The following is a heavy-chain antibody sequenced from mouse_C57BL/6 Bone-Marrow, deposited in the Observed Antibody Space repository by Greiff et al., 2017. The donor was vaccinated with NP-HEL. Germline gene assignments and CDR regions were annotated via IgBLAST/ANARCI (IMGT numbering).Heavy chain of an antibody. CDR2: ISGGGGNT. CDR3: ARQFAY. Sequence: EVHLVESGGGLVKPGGSLKLSCAAAGFTFSSYTMSWVRQTPEKRLEWVATISGGGGNTYYPDSVKGRFTISRDNAKNTLYLQMSSLRSEDTALYYCARQFAYWGQGTLVTVSA. J-gene: IGHJ3*01. V-gene: IGHV5-9*01. CDR1: GFTFSSYT.